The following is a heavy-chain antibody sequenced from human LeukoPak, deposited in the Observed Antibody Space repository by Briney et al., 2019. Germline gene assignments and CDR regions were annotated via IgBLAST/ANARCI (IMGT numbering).Heavy chain of an antibody. CDR1: GGTFSSYA. J-gene: IGHJ4*02. D-gene: IGHD3-22*01. V-gene: IGHV1-69*13. Sequence: SVKVSCKASGGTFSSYAISCVRQAPGRGLEWMGGIFPIFGTANYAQKFQGRVTITADESTSTAYMELSSLRSEDTAVYYCALSGYYYDSSGYYPFDYWGQGTLVTVSS. CDR3: ALSGYYYDSSGYYPFDY. CDR2: IFPIFGTA.